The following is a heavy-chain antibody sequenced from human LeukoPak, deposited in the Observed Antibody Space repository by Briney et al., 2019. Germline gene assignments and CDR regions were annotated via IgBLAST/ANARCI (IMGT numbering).Heavy chain of an antibody. V-gene: IGHV1-8*01. J-gene: IGHJ4*02. CDR3: ARVRGYDWESFYDY. CDR2: MNPNSGNT. D-gene: IGHD5-12*01. CDR1: GYTFTSYD. Sequence: GASVKVSCKASGYTFTSYDINWVRQATGQGLEWMGWMNPNSGNTGYAQKFQGRVTMTRNTSISTAYMELSSLRSEDTAVYYCARVRGYDWESFYDYWGQGTLVTVSS.